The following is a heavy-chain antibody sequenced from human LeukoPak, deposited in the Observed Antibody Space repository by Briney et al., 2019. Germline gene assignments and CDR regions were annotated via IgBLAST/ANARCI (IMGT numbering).Heavy chain of an antibody. CDR1: GGSMSSGAYY. CDR2: IYYNGNT. Sequence: PSETLSLTCTVSGGSMSSGAYYWSWVRQPPGKGLEWIGYIYYNGNTYYNPSLMSRLTISVDTSMNQFTLRLSSVTAADTAVYYCARDPDSGAKGYYFDYWGQGTLVTVSS. D-gene: IGHD4-17*01. J-gene: IGHJ4*02. V-gene: IGHV4-30-4*08. CDR3: ARDPDSGAKGYYFDY.